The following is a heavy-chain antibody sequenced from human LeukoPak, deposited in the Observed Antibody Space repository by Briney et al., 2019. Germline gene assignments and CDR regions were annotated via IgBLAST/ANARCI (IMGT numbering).Heavy chain of an antibody. J-gene: IGHJ5*02. CDR1: GFTVSSNY. CDR3: ARGLRYCSGGSCWNWFDP. V-gene: IGHV3-66*01. CDR2: IYSGGST. Sequence: GGSLRLSCAASGFTVSSNYMSWVRQAPGKGLEWVSVIYSGGSTYYADSVKGRFTISRDNSKNTLYLQMGSLRAEDMAVYYCARGLRYCSGGSCWNWFDPWGQGTLVTVSS. D-gene: IGHD2-15*01.